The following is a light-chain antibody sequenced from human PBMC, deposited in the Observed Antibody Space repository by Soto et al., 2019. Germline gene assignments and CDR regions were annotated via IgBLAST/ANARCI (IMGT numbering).Light chain of an antibody. CDR1: QSVSSSY. V-gene: IGKV3-20*01. CDR2: GAS. J-gene: IGKJ4*01. CDR3: QQYGSSPLT. Sequence: EIVLTQSPGTLSLSPGERATHSCRASQSVSSSYLAWYQQKPGQAPRLLIYGASSRATGIPDRFSGSGSGTDFTRTISILEPEDVAVYYCQQYGSSPLTFGGGTKVEIQ.